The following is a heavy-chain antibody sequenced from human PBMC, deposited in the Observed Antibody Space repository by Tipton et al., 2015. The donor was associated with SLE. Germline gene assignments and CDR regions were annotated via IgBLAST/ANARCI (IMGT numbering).Heavy chain of an antibody. CDR3: ARGAGIGVAGLFDH. Sequence: GLVKPSETLSLTCTVSGDSISGHYWGWIRQPPGKGLEWIGYVHYSGSTNYNPSLKSRVTISVDTPKNQFSLKLSSVTAADTAVYYCARGAGIGVAGLFDHWGQGTLVTVSS. CDR1: GDSISGHY. J-gene: IGHJ4*02. V-gene: IGHV4-59*11. CDR2: VHYSGST. D-gene: IGHD6-19*01.